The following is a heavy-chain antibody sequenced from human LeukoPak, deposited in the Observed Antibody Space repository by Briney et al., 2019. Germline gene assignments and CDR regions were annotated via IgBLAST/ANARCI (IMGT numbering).Heavy chain of an antibody. J-gene: IGHJ6*03. CDR1: GGSISSSTYY. CDR2: IYYSGSP. V-gene: IGHV4-39*07. Sequence: SETLSLTCTVSGGSISSSTYYWGWIRQPPGKGLEWIGSIYYSGSPYYHPSLKSRVTISVDTSKNQFSLKLSSVTAADTAVYYCARGYRQYYYYYMDVWGKGTTVTVSS. CDR3: ARGYRQYYYYYMDV. D-gene: IGHD2-2*02.